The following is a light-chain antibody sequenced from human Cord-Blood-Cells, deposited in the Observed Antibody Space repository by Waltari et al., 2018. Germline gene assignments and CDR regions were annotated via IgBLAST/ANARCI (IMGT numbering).Light chain of an antibody. Sequence: QSALTQPASVSGSPGQSITISCPGTSSDFGCYNIVSWYQQHPGKAPKLMIYEGSKRPSGVSNRFSGSKSGNTASLTISGLQAEDEADYYCCSYAGSSTWVFGGGTKLTVL. CDR3: CSYAGSSTWV. J-gene: IGLJ3*02. CDR1: SSDFGCYNI. V-gene: IGLV2-23*01. CDR2: EGS.